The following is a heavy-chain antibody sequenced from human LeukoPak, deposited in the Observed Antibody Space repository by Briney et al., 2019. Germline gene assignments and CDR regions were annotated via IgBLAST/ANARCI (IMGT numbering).Heavy chain of an antibody. CDR2: IDPTDSYT. Sequence: GESLKISCKGSGYIFTSYWITWVRQMPGKGLEWMGTIDPTDSYTNYSPSSQGHVTISTDKSISTAYLQWSSLKASDTAIYYCARRGRSSSNFDFWGQGTLVTVSS. V-gene: IGHV5-10-1*01. D-gene: IGHD6-6*01. CDR1: GYIFTSYW. J-gene: IGHJ4*02. CDR3: ARRGRSSSNFDF.